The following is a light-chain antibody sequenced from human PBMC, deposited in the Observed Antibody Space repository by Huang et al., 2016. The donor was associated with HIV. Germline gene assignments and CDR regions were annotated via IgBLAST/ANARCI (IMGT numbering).Light chain of an antibody. CDR1: QIINRY. J-gene: IGKJ2*01. V-gene: IGKV1-39*01. Sequence: DIQMTQAPSSLSAPVGDRVIITCRASQIINRYLNWYQQMSGRAPKLLISGASTLPGGVSPRFSGSGSGTDFTLTIRDVQPEDSATYFCQQSYNIPRTFGQGTLLEI. CDR2: GAS. CDR3: QQSYNIPRT.